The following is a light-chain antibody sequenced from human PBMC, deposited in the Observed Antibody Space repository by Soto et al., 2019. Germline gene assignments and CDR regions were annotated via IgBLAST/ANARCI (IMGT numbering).Light chain of an antibody. CDR2: DSD. J-gene: IGLJ2*01. V-gene: IGLV1-51*01. CDR3: GAWDGSLSVVL. Sequence: QSVLTQPPSVSAAPGQKVTISCSGSSANIGSNYVSWYQQLPGTAPKLVIYDSDRRPSEIPDRFSGSKSGTSATLDITGLQTGDEADYYCGAWDGSLSVVLFGGGTQVTVL. CDR1: SANIGSNY.